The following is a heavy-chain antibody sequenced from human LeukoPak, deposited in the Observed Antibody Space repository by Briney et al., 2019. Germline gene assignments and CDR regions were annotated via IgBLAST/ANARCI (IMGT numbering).Heavy chain of an antibody. Sequence: PSETLSLTCTVSGGSISNYYWNWIRQPPGKGLEWIGYIYYSGSTNHNPSLKSRVTISVDTSKNQFSLKLSSVTAADTAVYYCARVNWSGYDFRGAFDIWGQGTMVTVSS. CDR3: ARVNWSGYDFRGAFDI. CDR2: IYYSGST. J-gene: IGHJ3*02. V-gene: IGHV4-59*01. D-gene: IGHD5-12*01. CDR1: GGSISNYY.